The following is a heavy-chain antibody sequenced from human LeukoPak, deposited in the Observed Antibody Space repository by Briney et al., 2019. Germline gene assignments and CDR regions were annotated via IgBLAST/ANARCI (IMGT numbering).Heavy chain of an antibody. V-gene: IGHV3-7*01. J-gene: IGHJ6*03. CDR3: ASQTNYDFWSGYYLAV. CDR1: GFTSSSYW. D-gene: IGHD3-3*01. CDR2: IKQDGSEK. Sequence: GGSPRLSCAASGFTSSSYWMSWVRQAPGKGLEWVANIKQDGSEKYYVDSVKGRFTISRDNAKNSLYLQMNSLRAEDTAVYYCASQTNYDFWSGYYLAVWGKGTTVTVSS.